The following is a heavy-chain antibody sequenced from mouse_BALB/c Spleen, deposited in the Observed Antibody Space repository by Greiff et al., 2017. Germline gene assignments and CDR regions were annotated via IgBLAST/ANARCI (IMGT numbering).Heavy chain of an antibody. CDR3: ARSYYYGSSYNWYFDD. D-gene: IGHD1-1*01. J-gene: IGHJ1*01. Sequence: DVKLQESGPGLVKPSQSLSLTCTVTGYSITSDYAWNWIRQFPGNQLEWMGYISYSGSTSYNPSLKSRISITRDTSKNQFFLQLNSVTTEDTATYYCARSYYYGSSYNWYFDDWGAGTTVTVSS. V-gene: IGHV3-2*02. CDR2: ISYSGST. CDR1: GYSITSDYA.